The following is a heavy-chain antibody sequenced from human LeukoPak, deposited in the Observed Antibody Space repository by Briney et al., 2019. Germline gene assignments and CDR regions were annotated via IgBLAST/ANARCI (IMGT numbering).Heavy chain of an antibody. J-gene: IGHJ1*01. D-gene: IGHD2-2*01. CDR1: GGTFTSYG. V-gene: IGHV1-18*01. CDR2: ISAYNGNT. CDR3: ARCSGTSCYAEYFQH. Sequence: GASVKVSCKASGGTFTSYGISWVRQAPGQGLEWMGWISAYNGNTNYAQKLQGRVTMTTDTSTSTAYMELRSLRSDDTAAYYCARCSGTSCYAEYFQHWGQGTLVTVSS.